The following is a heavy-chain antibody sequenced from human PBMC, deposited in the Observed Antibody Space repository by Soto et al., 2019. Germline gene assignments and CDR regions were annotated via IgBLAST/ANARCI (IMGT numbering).Heavy chain of an antibody. CDR2: ISAYSGNT. J-gene: IGHJ6*02. CDR3: ARDRYYDFWSGYSLNYYYYGMDV. CDR1: GYTFTSYG. V-gene: IGHV1-18*01. D-gene: IGHD3-3*01. Sequence: ASVKVSCKASGYTFTSYGISWVRQAPGQGLEWMGWISAYSGNTNYAQKLQGRVTMTTDTSTSTAYMELRSLRSDDTAVYYCARDRYYDFWSGYSLNYYYYGMDVWGQGTTVTVSS.